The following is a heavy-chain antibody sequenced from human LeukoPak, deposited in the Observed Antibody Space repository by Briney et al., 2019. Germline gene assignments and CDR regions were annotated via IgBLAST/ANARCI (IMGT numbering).Heavy chain of an antibody. CDR2: ISYDGGNK. CDR3: ARGPPLFDP. Sequence: GGSLRLPCAASGFTYSSYGMHWVRQAPGKGLEWVAVISYDGGNKYYADSVKGRFTISRDNAKNSLYLQMNSLRAEDTAVYYCARGPPLFDPWGQGTLVAVSS. V-gene: IGHV3-30*03. CDR1: GFTYSSYG. J-gene: IGHJ5*02.